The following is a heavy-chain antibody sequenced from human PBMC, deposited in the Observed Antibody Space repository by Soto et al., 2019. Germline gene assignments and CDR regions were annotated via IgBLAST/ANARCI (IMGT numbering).Heavy chain of an antibody. V-gene: IGHV3-30-3*01. CDR3: ARATSLGYCISTSCGMDV. D-gene: IGHD2-2*01. Sequence: QVQLVESGGGVVQPGRSLRLSCAASGFTFSSYAMHWVRQAPGKGLEWVAVISYDGSNKYYADSVKGRFTISRDNSKNTLYLQMNSLRAEDTAVYYCARATSLGYCISTSCGMDVWGQGTTVTVSS. CDR1: GFTFSSYA. CDR2: ISYDGSNK. J-gene: IGHJ6*02.